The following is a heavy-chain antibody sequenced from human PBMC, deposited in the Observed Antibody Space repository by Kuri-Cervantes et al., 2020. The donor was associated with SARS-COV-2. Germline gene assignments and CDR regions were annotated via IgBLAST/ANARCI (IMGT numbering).Heavy chain of an antibody. CDR1: GFTFSSYA. J-gene: IGHJ6*02. CDR2: ISYDGSNK. D-gene: IGHD4-11*01. CDR3: AREGNYGYYYYGMDV. Sequence: GESLKISCAASGFTFSSYAMHWVRQAPGKGLEWVAVISYDGSNKYYADSVKGRFTISRDNSKNTLYLQMNSLRAEDTAVYYCAREGNYGYYYYGMDVWGQGTTVTVSS. V-gene: IGHV3-30*14.